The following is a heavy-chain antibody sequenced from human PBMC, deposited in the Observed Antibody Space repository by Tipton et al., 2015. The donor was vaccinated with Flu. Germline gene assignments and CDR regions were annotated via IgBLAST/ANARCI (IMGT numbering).Heavy chain of an antibody. Sequence: QLVQSGAEVKKPGASVKVSCKASGYTFTGYYMHWVRQAPGQGLEWMGWINPNSGGTNYAQKFQGRVTMTRDTSISTAYMELSRLRSDDTAVYYCARRDYSNYVSEPKNWFDPWGQGILVTVSS. CDR2: INPNSGGT. J-gene: IGHJ5*02. CDR1: GYTFTGYY. V-gene: IGHV1-2*02. D-gene: IGHD4-11*01. CDR3: ARRDYSNYVSEPKNWFDP.